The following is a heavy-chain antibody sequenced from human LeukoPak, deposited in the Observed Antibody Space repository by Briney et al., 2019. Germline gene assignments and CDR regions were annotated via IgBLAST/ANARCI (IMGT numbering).Heavy chain of an antibody. V-gene: IGHV3-48*03. CDR1: GFTFRSFE. CDR2: ISGDGTTI. J-gene: IGHJ4*02. D-gene: IGHD2-15*01. CDR3: ARAVSAARVYDY. Sequence: GGSLRLSCAASGFTFRSFEMNWVRQAPGKGLECLSYISGDGTTIQYADSVKGRFTISRDNANNSLYLQMNSLRVEDTAVYYCARAVSAARVYDYWGQGTLVTVSS.